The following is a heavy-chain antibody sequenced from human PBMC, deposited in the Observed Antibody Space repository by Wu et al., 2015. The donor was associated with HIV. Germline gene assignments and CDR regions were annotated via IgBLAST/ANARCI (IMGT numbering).Heavy chain of an antibody. CDR2: INPNSGGT. CDR3: ARGWGLRYYYDRSGYYGSFDI. Sequence: QVQLVQSGPEVKKPGASVKVSCTASGYTYNTYYMHWLRQAPGQGLEWMGWINPNSGGTNHAQKFQGRVTMTRDTSISTAYMELSRLRPDDTAVYYCARGWGLRYYYDRSGYYGSFDIVGTKGQVVTV. V-gene: IGHV1-2*02. D-gene: IGHD3-22*01. CDR1: GYTYNTYY. J-gene: IGHJ3*02.